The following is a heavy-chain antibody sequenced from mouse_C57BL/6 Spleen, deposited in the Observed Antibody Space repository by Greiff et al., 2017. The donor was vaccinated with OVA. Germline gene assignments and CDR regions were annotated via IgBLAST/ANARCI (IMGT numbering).Heavy chain of an antibody. CDR2: ISDGGSYT. Sequence: EVQLVESGGGLVKPGGSLKLSCAASGFTFSSYAMSWVRQTPEKRLEWVATISDGGSYTYYPDNVKGRVTISRDNAKNNLYLQMSHLKAEDTAMYYCARGEDGYYWYFDVWGTGTTVTVSS. D-gene: IGHD2-3*01. V-gene: IGHV5-4*01. J-gene: IGHJ1*03. CDR3: ARGEDGYYWYFDV. CDR1: GFTFSSYA.